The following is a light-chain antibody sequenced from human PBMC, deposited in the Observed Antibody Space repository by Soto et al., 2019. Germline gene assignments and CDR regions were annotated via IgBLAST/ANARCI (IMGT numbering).Light chain of an antibody. CDR2: GAS. J-gene: IGKJ1*01. V-gene: IGKV3-15*01. CDR1: QSVSSK. CDR3: QQYNNWPPWT. Sequence: EIVMTQSPATLPVSPGEGATLSCRASQSVSSKLAWYQQKPGQAPRLLIYGASTRATGIPARFSGSGSGTGFTLTISSLQSEDFAVYYCQQYNNWPPWTFGQGTKVDIK.